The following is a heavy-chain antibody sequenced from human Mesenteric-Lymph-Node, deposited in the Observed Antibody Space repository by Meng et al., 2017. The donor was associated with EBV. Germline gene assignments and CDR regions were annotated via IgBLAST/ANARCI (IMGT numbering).Heavy chain of an antibody. J-gene: IGHJ4*02. Sequence: QLQLQESGTGLANPSATLLLSCTVSCGSISSSSYYWGWIRQPPGKGLEWIGTFYYSGSTYYNPSLKSRATISVDTSKNQFSLKLSSVTAADTAVYYCARLVSGWSGSYYFDYWGQGTLVTVSS. CDR1: CGSISSSSYY. V-gene: IGHV4-39*01. CDR3: ARLVSGWSGSYYFDY. CDR2: FYYSGST. D-gene: IGHD6-19*01.